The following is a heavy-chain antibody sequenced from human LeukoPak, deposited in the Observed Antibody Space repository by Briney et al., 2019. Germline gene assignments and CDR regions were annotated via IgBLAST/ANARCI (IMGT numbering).Heavy chain of an antibody. Sequence: GGSLRLSCATFGITFSSYTMNWVRQAPGRGLEWVSSISKNSDSIYYVDSVKGRFTTSRDNAQNLLFLQMNSLKTEDTAVYYCTRRSDDFDYWGQGTLVTVSS. J-gene: IGHJ4*02. CDR2: ISKNSDSI. CDR3: TRRSDDFDY. V-gene: IGHV3-21*04. D-gene: IGHD1-26*01. CDR1: GITFSSYT.